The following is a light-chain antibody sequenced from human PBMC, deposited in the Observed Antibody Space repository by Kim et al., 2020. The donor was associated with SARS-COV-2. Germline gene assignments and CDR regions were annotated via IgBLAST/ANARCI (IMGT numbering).Light chain of an antibody. J-gene: IGKJ3*01. Sequence: PASISCSSSQSLVYSEDISYLNWFLPRPGHSPRRLIYMVFHRASVVPDRFSGSGSGTDFTLQISRVEAEDVGVYYCMQGTHWPFTFGPGTKVDIK. CDR3: MQGTHWPFT. V-gene: IGKV2-30*01. CDR1: QSLVYSEDISY. CDR2: MVF.